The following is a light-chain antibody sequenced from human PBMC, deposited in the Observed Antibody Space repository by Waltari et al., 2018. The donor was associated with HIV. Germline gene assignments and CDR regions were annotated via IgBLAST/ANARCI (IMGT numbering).Light chain of an antibody. CDR2: DAS. CDR3: QQLNSYPYT. Sequence: IQLTQSPSFLSASVGSRVTITCRASQTISSYLAWYQQKPGKAPKLLIYDASTLQSGIPSRFSGSGSGTEFTLTISSLQPEDFATYSCQQLNSYPYTFGQGTKLEIK. CDR1: QTISSY. V-gene: IGKV1-9*01. J-gene: IGKJ2*01.